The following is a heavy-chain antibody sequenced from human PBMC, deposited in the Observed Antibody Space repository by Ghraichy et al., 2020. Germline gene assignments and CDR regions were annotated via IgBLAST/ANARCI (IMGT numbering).Heavy chain of an antibody. V-gene: IGHV6-1*01. D-gene: IGHD2-2*01. CDR2: TYYRSKWYN. Sequence: SETLSLTCAISGDSVSSNSASWNWIRQSPSRGLEWLGRTYYRSKWYNDYAVSVKSRITIKPDTSKNQFSLQLNSVTPEDTALYYCARAPQLKDYYYMDVWGKGTTVTVSS. CDR3: ARAPQLKDYYYMDV. J-gene: IGHJ6*03. CDR1: GDSVSSNSAS.